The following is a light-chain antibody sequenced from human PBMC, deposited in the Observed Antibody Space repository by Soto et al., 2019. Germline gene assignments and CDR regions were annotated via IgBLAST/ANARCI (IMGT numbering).Light chain of an antibody. J-gene: IGKJ1*01. CDR1: QSVSKNY. CDR2: GAC. CDR3: QQYGSSGT. Sequence: EIVLTQSPGTLSLSPGERATLSCRASQSVSKNYLAWCQQKPGQAPRLLIDGACNGATGIADWFSSSGSGTDFTLTISRLEREDFAVYYWQQYGSSGTFGQGTKVDIK. V-gene: IGKV3-20*01.